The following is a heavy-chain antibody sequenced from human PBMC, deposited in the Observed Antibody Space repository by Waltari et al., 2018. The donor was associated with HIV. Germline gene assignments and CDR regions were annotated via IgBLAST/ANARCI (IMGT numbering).Heavy chain of an antibody. CDR1: GFTFSSYA. CDR3: ARDSTGRLPPGY. Sequence: QVQLVESGGGVVQPGRSLRLSCAASGFTFSSYAMHWVRQAPGKGLEWVAVISYDGSNKYYADSVKGRFTISRDNSKNTLYLQMNSLRAEDTAVYYCARDSTGRLPPGYWGQGTLVTVSS. J-gene: IGHJ4*02. D-gene: IGHD6-25*01. V-gene: IGHV3-30*04. CDR2: ISYDGSNK.